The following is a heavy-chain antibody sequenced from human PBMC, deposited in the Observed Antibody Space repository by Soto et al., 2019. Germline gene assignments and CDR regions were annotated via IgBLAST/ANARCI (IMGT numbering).Heavy chain of an antibody. V-gene: IGHV1-18*04. D-gene: IGHD3-3*01. CDR2: ISTHNGNT. Sequence: ASVKVSCKASVFTSSGISWVRQAPGQRLEWMGWISTHNGNTIYAQKFQGRVIKTMDTSTTTVYMELRSLRPDDTAVYLCAREGILGLFDAYDLWGQGTMVTVSS. CDR1: VFTSSG. CDR3: AREGILGLFDAYDL. J-gene: IGHJ3*01.